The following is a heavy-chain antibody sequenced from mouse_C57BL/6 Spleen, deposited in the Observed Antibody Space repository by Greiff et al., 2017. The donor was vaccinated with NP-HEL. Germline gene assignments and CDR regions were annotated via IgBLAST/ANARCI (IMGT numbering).Heavy chain of an antibody. V-gene: IGHV3-1*01. CDR1: GYSITSGYD. CDR2: ISYSGST. Sequence: EVMLVESGPGMVKPSQSLSLTCTVTGYSITSGYDWHWIRHFPGNKLEWMGYISYSGSTNYNPSLKSRISITHDTSKNHFFLKLNSVTTEDTATYYCAREYGDYFDYWGQGTTLTVSS. D-gene: IGHD1-1*01. CDR3: AREYGDYFDY. J-gene: IGHJ2*01.